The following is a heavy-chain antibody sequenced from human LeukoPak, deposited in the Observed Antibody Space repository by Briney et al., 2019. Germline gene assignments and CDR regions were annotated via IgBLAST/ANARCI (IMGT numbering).Heavy chain of an antibody. D-gene: IGHD3-3*01. CDR2: ISAYNGNT. V-gene: IGHV1-18*01. CDR1: GYTFTSYG. CDR3: ARGPDFVTIFGVVTPFDY. Sequence: ASVKVSCKASGYTFTSYGISWVRQAPGQGLEWMGWISAYNGNTNYAQKLQGRVTMTTDTSTSTAYMELRSLRSDDTAVYYCARGPDFVTIFGVVTPFDYWGQGTLVTVSS. J-gene: IGHJ4*02.